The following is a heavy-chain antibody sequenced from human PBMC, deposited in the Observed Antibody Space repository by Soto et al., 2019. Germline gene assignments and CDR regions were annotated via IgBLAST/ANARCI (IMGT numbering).Heavy chain of an antibody. D-gene: IGHD5-18*01. CDR1: GYSFTSYW. J-gene: IGHJ4*02. Sequence: PGESLKISCQGSGYSFTSYWIGWVRQMPGKGLEWMGIIYPGDSDTRYSPSFQGQVTISADKSISTAYLQWSSLKASDTAMYYCARTPWIQLWRYFDYWGQGTLVPVSS. V-gene: IGHV5-51*01. CDR3: ARTPWIQLWRYFDY. CDR2: IYPGDSDT.